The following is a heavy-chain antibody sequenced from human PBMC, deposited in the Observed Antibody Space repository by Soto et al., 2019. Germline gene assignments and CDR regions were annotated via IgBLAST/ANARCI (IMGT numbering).Heavy chain of an antibody. Sequence: ASVKVSCKASGYTFTSYAMHWVRQAPGQRLEWMGWINAGNGNTKYSQKFQGRVTITRDTSASTAYMELSSLRSEDTAVYYCARGRAPFGVVISWDYYYYYMDVWGKGTTVTVSS. V-gene: IGHV1-3*01. CDR1: GYTFTSYA. CDR2: INAGNGNT. CDR3: ARGRAPFGVVISWDYYYYYMDV. D-gene: IGHD3-3*01. J-gene: IGHJ6*03.